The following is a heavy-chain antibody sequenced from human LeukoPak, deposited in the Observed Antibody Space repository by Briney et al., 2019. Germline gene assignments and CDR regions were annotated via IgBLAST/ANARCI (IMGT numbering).Heavy chain of an antibody. J-gene: IGHJ4*02. CDR2: ISYDGSNK. Sequence: GGSLRLSCAASGFTFSSYGMRWVRQAPGKGLEWVAVISYDGSNKYYADSVKGRFTISRDNSKNTLYLQMNSLRAEDTAVYYCAKDYYSSSWYKLDYWGQGTLVTVSS. CDR1: GFTFSSYG. D-gene: IGHD6-13*01. CDR3: AKDYYSSSWYKLDY. V-gene: IGHV3-30*18.